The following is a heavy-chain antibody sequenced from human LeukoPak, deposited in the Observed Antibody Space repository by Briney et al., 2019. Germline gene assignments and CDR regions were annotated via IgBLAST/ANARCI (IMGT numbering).Heavy chain of an antibody. CDR2: ISGSGYST. J-gene: IGHJ4*02. CDR3: AKAIAATGRWWIFDY. D-gene: IGHD6-13*01. V-gene: IGHV3-23*01. Sequence: GGSLRLSCTAPGFTFSNYDMAWVRQAPGEGLEWVSTISGSGYSTYFADSVKGRFTISRDNPKNAQYLQMSSLRAEDTAVYYCAKAIAATGRWWIFDYWGQGTLVTVSS. CDR1: GFTFSNYD.